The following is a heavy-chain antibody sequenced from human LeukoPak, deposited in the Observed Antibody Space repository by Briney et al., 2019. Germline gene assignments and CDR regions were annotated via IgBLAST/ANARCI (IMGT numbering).Heavy chain of an antibody. V-gene: IGHV3-7*01. CDR1: GFTFSSYW. D-gene: IGHD6-13*01. Sequence: GGSLRLSCAASGFTFSSYWMSWVRQAPGKGLEWVANIKQDGSEKYYVDSVKGRFTISRDNAKNSLYLQMNSLRAEDTAVYYCARALPGSSWYLAYWGQGTLVTVSS. CDR3: ARALPGSSWYLAY. J-gene: IGHJ4*02. CDR2: IKQDGSEK.